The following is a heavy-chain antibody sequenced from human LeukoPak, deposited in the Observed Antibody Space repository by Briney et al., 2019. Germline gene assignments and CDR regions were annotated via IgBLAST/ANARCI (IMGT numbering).Heavy chain of an antibody. D-gene: IGHD3-3*01. J-gene: IGHJ4*02. V-gene: IGHV4-39*01. CDR1: GGSISSSSYY. CDR3: ARLIFSECYFDY. Sequence: SETLSLTCTVSGGSISSSSYYWGWIRQPPGKGLEWIGSIYYSGSTYYNPSLKSRVTISVDTSKDQFSLKLSSVTAADTAVYYCARLIFSECYFDYWGQGTLVTVSS. CDR2: IYYSGST.